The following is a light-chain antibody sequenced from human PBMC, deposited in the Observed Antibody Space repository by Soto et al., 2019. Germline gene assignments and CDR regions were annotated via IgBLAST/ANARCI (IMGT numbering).Light chain of an antibody. CDR1: SSDVGGYNY. CDR3: SSYTTSNTRQIV. CDR2: DVN. V-gene: IGLV2-14*03. J-gene: IGLJ1*01. Sequence: QSALTQPASVSGSPGQSITISCTGTSSDVGGYNYVSWYQHHPDKAPKLMIYDVNFRPAGVSNRFSGSKSGNTASLTISGLQPEDEADYYCSSYTTSNTRQIVFGTGTKLTVL.